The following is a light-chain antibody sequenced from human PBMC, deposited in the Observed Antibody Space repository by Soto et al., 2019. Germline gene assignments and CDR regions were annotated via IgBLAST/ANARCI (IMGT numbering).Light chain of an antibody. J-gene: IGKJ2*01. CDR3: QQYNGYPHT. CDR2: KAS. CDR1: QSISNC. Sequence: DIQMTQSPSTLSASVGDRVTITCRASQSISNCLAWYQQKPGKAPKLLIYKASSLRNGVPSRFSGSGSGTEFTLTIYSLQPDDFASYYCQQYNGYPHTFGQGTKLEIK. V-gene: IGKV1-5*03.